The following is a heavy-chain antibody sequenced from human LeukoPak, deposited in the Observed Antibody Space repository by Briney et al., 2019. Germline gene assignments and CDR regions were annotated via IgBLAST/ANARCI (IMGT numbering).Heavy chain of an antibody. D-gene: IGHD2-2*01. CDR2: ISYDGSNK. Sequence: PGRSLRLSCAASGFTFSSYAMHWVRQAPGKGLEWVAVISYDGSNKYYADPVKGRFTISRDNSKNTLYLQMNSLRAEDTAVYYCASPRSRYCSSTSCYDDGLDYWGQGTLVTVSS. CDR1: GFTFSSYA. CDR3: ASPRSRYCSSTSCYDDGLDY. V-gene: IGHV3-30-3*01. J-gene: IGHJ4*02.